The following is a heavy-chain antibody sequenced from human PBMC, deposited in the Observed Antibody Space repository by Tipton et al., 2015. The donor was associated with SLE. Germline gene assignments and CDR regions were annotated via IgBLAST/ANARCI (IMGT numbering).Heavy chain of an antibody. CDR3: ARVGFTEMATTPQGHFDL. CDR2: IYYSGST. J-gene: IGHJ2*01. CDR1: GGSFSGYY. Sequence: TLSLTCAVYGGSFSGYYWSWIRQPPGKGLEWIGYIYYSGSTNYNPSLKSRVTISVDTSKNQFSLKLNSVTAADTAVYYCARVGFTEMATTPQGHFDLWGRGTLVTVSS. V-gene: IGHV4-59*01. D-gene: IGHD5-24*01.